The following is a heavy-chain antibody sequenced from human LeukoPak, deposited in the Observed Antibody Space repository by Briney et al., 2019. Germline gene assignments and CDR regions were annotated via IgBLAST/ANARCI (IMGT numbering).Heavy chain of an antibody. CDR1: GFTFSSYG. V-gene: IGHV3-30*02. CDR3: AKVKSTSPTMYYFDY. CDR2: IRYDGSNK. J-gene: IGHJ4*02. Sequence: GGSLRLSCAASGFTFSSYGMHWVHQAPGKGLEWVAFIRYDGSNKYYADSVKGRFTISRDNSKNTLYLQMNSLRAEDTAVYYCAKVKSTSPTMYYFDYWGQGTLVTVSS. D-gene: IGHD2-2*01.